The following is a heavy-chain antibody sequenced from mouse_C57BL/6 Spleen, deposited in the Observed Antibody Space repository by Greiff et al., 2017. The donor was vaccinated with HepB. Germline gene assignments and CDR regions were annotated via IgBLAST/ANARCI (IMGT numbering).Heavy chain of an antibody. V-gene: IGHV1-5*01. CDR3: TRDGYHSKAWFAY. CDR2: IYPGNSDT. CDR1: GYTFTSYW. Sequence: VQLQQSGTVLARPGASVKMSCKTSGYTFTSYWMHWVKQRPGQGLEWIGAIYPGNSDTSYNQKFKGKAKLTAVTSASTAYMELSSLTNEDSAVYYCTRDGYHSKAWFAYWGQGTLVTVSA. J-gene: IGHJ3*01. D-gene: IGHD2-3*01.